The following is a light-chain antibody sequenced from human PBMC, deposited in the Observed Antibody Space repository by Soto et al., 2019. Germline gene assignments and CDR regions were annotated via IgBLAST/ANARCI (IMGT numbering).Light chain of an antibody. Sequence: SVLTQPPPVSGAPGQRGTISRTGSRSQIGAGYDVHWYQQLPGTAPKLLIYGNSNRPSGVPDRFSGSKSGTSASLAITGLQAEDEADYYCQSYDSSLSGSNVFGTGTKVTVL. CDR3: QSYDSSLSGSNV. CDR1: RSQIGAGYD. CDR2: GNS. V-gene: IGLV1-40*01. J-gene: IGLJ1*01.